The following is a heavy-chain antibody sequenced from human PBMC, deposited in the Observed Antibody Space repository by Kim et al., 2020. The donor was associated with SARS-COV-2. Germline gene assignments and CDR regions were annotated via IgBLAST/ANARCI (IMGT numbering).Heavy chain of an antibody. CDR2: NYTSGSS. J-gene: IGHJ5*02. CDR3: AIAGAYCGGDCYSSRRWFDP. CDR1: GGSISSGSYY. Sequence: SETLSLTCTVSGGSISSGSYYWSWIGQPAGKGLEWIGSNYTSGSSNYNPSLKGRVTISVDTTKNRFSLQLSSVTAADTAVYYCAIAGAYCGGDCYSSRRWFDPWGQGTLVTVSS. V-gene: IGHV4-61*02. D-gene: IGHD2-21*02.